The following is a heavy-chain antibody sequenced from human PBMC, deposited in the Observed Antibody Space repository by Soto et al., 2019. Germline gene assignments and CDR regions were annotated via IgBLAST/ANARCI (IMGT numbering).Heavy chain of an antibody. Sequence: QVQLQESGPGLVKPSQTLSLTCTVSGGSISSGGYYWSWIRQHPGKGLEWIGYIYYSGSAYYNPSLKSRVTISVDTSKNQFSLKLTSVTAADTAVYYCAREYGDYDRGAFDIWGQGTMVTVSS. CDR2: IYYSGSA. D-gene: IGHD4-17*01. CDR3: AREYGDYDRGAFDI. V-gene: IGHV4-31*03. CDR1: GGSISSGGYY. J-gene: IGHJ3*02.